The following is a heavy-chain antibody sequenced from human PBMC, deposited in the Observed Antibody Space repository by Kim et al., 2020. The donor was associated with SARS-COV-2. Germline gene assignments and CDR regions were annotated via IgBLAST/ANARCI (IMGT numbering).Heavy chain of an antibody. Sequence: ASVKVSCKASGYTFTSYAMNWVRQAPGQGLEWMGWINTNTGNPTYAQGFTGRFFFSLDTSVSTAYLQISSLKAEDTAVYYCARVLETDGSGSYYDVRVDYGMDVCGHGTTVTVSS. V-gene: IGHV7-4-1*02. J-gene: IGHJ6*02. CDR3: ARVLETDGSGSYYDVRVDYGMDV. CDR2: INTNTGNP. CDR1: GYTFTSYA. D-gene: IGHD3-10*01.